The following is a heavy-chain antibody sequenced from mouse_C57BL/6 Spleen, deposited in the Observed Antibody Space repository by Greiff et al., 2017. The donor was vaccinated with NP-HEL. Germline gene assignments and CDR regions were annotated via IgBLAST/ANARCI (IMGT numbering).Heavy chain of an antibody. Sequence: VQLQQSGPELVKPGASVKISCKASGYSFTSYYIHWVKQRPGQGLEWIGWIYPGSGNTKYNEKFKGKATLTADTSSSTAYMQLSSLTSEDSAVYYCARRSITTVVAPFDYWGQGTTLTVSS. J-gene: IGHJ2*01. V-gene: IGHV1-66*01. CDR2: IYPGSGNT. CDR3: ARRSITTVVAPFDY. CDR1: GYSFTSYY. D-gene: IGHD1-1*01.